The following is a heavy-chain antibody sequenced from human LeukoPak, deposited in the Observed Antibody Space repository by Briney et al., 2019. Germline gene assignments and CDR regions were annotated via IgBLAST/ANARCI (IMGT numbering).Heavy chain of an antibody. CDR1: GFTFSSYG. Sequence: PGGSLRLSCAASGFTFSSYGMHWVRQAPGKGLEWVAFIRYDGSNKYYADSVKGRFTISRDNSKNTLYLQMNSLRAEDTAVYYCAKDLSGSLHYFDYWGQGTLVTVSS. CDR2: IRYDGSNK. CDR3: AKDLSGSLHYFDY. V-gene: IGHV3-30*02. J-gene: IGHJ4*02. D-gene: IGHD1-26*01.